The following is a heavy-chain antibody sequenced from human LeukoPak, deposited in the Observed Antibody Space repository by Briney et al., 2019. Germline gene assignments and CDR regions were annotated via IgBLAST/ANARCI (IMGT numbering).Heavy chain of an antibody. CDR2: ISSSGSTI. D-gene: IGHD6-13*01. CDR1: GFTFSSYE. Sequence: GGSLRLSCAASGFTFSSYEMNWVRQAPGKGLEWVSYISSSGSTIYYADSVKGRFTISRDNAKNSLYLQMNSLRAEDTAVYYCARGPIAAAGKDWFDPCGQGTLVTVSS. J-gene: IGHJ5*02. V-gene: IGHV3-48*03. CDR3: ARGPIAAAGKDWFDP.